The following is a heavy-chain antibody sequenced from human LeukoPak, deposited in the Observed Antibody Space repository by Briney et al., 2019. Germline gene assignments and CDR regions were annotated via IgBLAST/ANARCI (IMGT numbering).Heavy chain of an antibody. V-gene: IGHV4-34*01. CDR2: INHIGSA. CDR3: ARGRRPSVERQYTGGWYYFDY. CDR1: GESFSGYY. J-gene: IGHJ4*02. D-gene: IGHD6-19*01. Sequence: SDTLSLTCAVYGESFSGYYWSWIRQSPDKGLDWIGQINHIGSAADNPFLKSRLTISVGSSKNQFSLELPSVTDADTAVYYCARGRRPSVERQYTGGWYYFDYWGQGTLVTVSS.